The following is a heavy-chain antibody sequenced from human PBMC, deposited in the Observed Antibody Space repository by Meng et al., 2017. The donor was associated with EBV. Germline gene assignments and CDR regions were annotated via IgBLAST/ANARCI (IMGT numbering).Heavy chain of an antibody. J-gene: IGHJ5*02. CDR2: MNPNSGNT. Sequence: QGKAVESGAEVKKPGASVKVSCKASGYTFNSYDINWVRQATGQGLEWMGWMNPNSGNTGYAQKFQGRVTMTRNTSISTAYMELSSLRSEDTAVYYCARGPYYYDSSGYYYGEFDPWGQGTLVTVSS. V-gene: IGHV1-8*01. CDR1: GYTFNSYD. CDR3: ARGPYYYDSSGYYYGEFDP. D-gene: IGHD3-22*01.